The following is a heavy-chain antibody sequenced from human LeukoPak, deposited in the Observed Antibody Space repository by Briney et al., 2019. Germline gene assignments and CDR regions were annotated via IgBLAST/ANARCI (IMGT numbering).Heavy chain of an antibody. V-gene: IGHV3-30*04. D-gene: IGHD3-22*01. CDR1: GFTFSSYA. J-gene: IGHJ4*02. CDR2: ISYDGNNK. CDR3: ARGPRFAIRMIVVVTKGHFDY. Sequence: GGSLRLSCAASGFTFSSYAMHWVRQAPGKGLEWVAVISYDGNNKYYADSVKGRFTISRDNSKNTVYLQMNSLRAEDTAVYYCARGPRFAIRMIVVVTKGHFDYWGQGALVTVSS.